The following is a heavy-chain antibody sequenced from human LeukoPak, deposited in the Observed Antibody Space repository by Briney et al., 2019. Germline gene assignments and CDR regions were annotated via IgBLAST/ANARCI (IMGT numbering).Heavy chain of an antibody. CDR1: XSXYS. D-gene: IGHD3-16*01. V-gene: IGHV3-21*01. J-gene: IGHJ5*02. Sequence: XSXYSXXXVRQAPGKGLEWVPSISSSSSYIYYADSVKGRFTISRDNAKNSLYLQMNSLRAEDTAVYYCASGGPRVDPWGQGTLVTVSS. CDR2: ISSSSSYI. CDR3: ASGGPRVDP.